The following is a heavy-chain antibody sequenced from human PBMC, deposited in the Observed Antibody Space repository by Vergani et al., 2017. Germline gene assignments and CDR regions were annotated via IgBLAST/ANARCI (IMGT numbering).Heavy chain of an antibody. CDR2: IYHSGST. V-gene: IGHV4-34*01. J-gene: IGHJ6*02. CDR1: GGSFSGYY. Sequence: QVQLQQWGAGLLKPSETLSLTCAVYGGSFSGYYWSWIRQPPGKGLEWIGYIYHSGSTYYNPSLKSRVTISVDRSKNQFSLKLSSVTAADTAVYYCASSSHYYYYGMDVWGQGP. D-gene: IGHD2-2*01. CDR3: ASSSHYYYYGMDV.